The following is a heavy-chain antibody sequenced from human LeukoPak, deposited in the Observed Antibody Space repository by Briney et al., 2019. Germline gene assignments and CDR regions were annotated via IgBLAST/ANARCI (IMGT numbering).Heavy chain of an antibody. Sequence: GGSLRLSCAASGFTFSSYAMSWVRQAPGKGLEWVSAISGSGGSTYYADSVKGRFTISRDNSKNTLYLQMNSLRAEDTAVYYGAKDSALSEQWRLRHYWGQGTMVTVSS. D-gene: IGHD6-19*01. CDR3: AKDSALSEQWRLRHY. CDR2: ISGSGGST. J-gene: IGHJ3*01. CDR1: GFTFSSYA. V-gene: IGHV3-23*01.